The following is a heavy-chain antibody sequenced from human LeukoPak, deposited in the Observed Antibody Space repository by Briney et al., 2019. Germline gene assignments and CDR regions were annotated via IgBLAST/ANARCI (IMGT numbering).Heavy chain of an antibody. CDR2: IYYSGST. CDR3: ARIIAVAGKVLELDY. Sequence: SETLSLTCTVSGGSISSYYWSWIRQPQGKGLGWIEYIYYSGSTNYNPSLKSRVTISVDTSKNQFSLKLSSVTAADTAVYYCARIIAVAGKVLELDYWGQGTLVTVSS. CDR1: GGSISSYY. J-gene: IGHJ4*02. V-gene: IGHV4-59*01. D-gene: IGHD6-19*01.